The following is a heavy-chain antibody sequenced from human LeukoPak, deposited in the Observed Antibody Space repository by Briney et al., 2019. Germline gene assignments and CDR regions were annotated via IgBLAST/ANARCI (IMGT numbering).Heavy chain of an antibody. CDR2: IYHSGST. Sequence: PSETLSLTCAVSGGSIGSGNWWSWVRQPPGKGLEWIGEIYHSGSTNYNSSLESRVTISVDKSKNQFSLNLNSVTAADTAMYYCARGGTTVAGTFWFDPWGQGTLVIVSS. CDR1: GGSIGSGNW. V-gene: IGHV4-4*02. J-gene: IGHJ5*02. CDR3: ARGGTTVAGTFWFDP. D-gene: IGHD6-19*01.